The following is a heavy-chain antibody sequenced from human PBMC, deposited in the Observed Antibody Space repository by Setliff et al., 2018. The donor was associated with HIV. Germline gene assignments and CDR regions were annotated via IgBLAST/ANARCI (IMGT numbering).Heavy chain of an antibody. Sequence: SETLSLTCTVSGGSISSGSYYWAWLRQPPGKGLQWIGSVYYTGNTISNPSLKSRLTMAVDTSKKQFSLKLKSVTAADAAVYYCARVPSCADAWCYMYYYYYYGMDVWGQGTTVTVSS. J-gene: IGHJ6*02. V-gene: IGHV4-39*02. CDR2: VYYTGNT. D-gene: IGHD2-8*02. CDR1: GGSISSGSYY. CDR3: ARVPSCADAWCYMYYYYYYGMDV.